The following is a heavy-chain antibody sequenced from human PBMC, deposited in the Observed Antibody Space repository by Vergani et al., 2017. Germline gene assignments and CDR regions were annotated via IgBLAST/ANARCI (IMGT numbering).Heavy chain of an antibody. CDR3: ARVNTETNGHLYYYYYMDV. D-gene: IGHD4-11*01. CDR2: IDHTGRP. CDR1: GGSFTSYD. V-gene: IGHV4-34*01. Sequence: QVQLQQWGGGLLKPSETLSLTCVVNGGSFTSYDWTWIRQSPGEGLEWVGDIDHTGRPDYNPSLKSRLTMSVDKSRNQFSLTLNFMTATDTAIYFCARVNTETNGHLYYYYYMDVWAQGTAVTVS. J-gene: IGHJ6*03.